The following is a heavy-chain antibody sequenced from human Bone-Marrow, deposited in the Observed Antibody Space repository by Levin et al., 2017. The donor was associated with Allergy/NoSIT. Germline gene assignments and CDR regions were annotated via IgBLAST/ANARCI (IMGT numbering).Heavy chain of an antibody. CDR2: ISNDGSIT. Sequence: GGSLRLSCAASGFTFNIFWMHWVRQVPGKGPVWVSRISNDGSITTYADSVKGRFTISRDNAKNTVYLQKSSLRAEATAMYYCARDIYDYVWGTYAYWGQGSLVTVSS. D-gene: IGHD3-16*01. CDR3: ARDIYDYVWGTYAY. CDR1: GFTFNIFW. J-gene: IGHJ4*02. V-gene: IGHV3-74*01.